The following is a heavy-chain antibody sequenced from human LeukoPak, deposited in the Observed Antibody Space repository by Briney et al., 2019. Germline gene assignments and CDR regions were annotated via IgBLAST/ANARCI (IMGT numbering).Heavy chain of an antibody. Sequence: ASEKVSYKAFGYSLTNYYVHWVRQAPGQGLEWMGEINPSGGSTSYAQKFQGRITVTRDTYTNTVYMDLSSLRSEDTATYYCARGAPTTRIGAGRFDYWGQGSLLTVAS. CDR3: ARGAPTTRIGAGRFDY. CDR2: INPSGGST. V-gene: IGHV1-46*01. CDR1: GYSLTNYY. D-gene: IGHD5-12*01. J-gene: IGHJ4*02.